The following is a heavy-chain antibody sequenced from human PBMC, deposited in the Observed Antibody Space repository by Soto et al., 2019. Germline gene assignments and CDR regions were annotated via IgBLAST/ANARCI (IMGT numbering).Heavy chain of an antibody. CDR1: GFTFNHYA. Sequence: PGGSLILSCAASGFTFNHYAMSWVRQAPGKGLEWVSIIIANGGTFYADSVKGRFTISRDNSKNTVYLQMSSLRVEDTAIYYCAKDYTVAADPSSVILFDYWGQGALVTVSS. J-gene: IGHJ4*02. CDR3: AKDYTVAADPSSVILFDY. V-gene: IGHV3-23*01. CDR2: IIANGGT. D-gene: IGHD2-15*01.